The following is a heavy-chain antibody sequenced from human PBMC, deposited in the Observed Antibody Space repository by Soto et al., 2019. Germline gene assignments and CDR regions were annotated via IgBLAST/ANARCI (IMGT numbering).Heavy chain of an antibody. CDR2: SSYNGGT. V-gene: IGHV4-39*01. CDR3: ARHRIEVVWRGFDF. J-gene: IGHJ4*02. D-gene: IGHD1-1*01. CDR1: ADSSTISNSY. Sequence: SETLSLTCTVSADSSTISNSYWGWLRQPPGKGLQWNGSSSYNGGTFYNPSLKGRVAISVDTSKKQSSLQVTSVTAADTAVYYCARHRIEVVWRGFDFWGQGSPVTVSS.